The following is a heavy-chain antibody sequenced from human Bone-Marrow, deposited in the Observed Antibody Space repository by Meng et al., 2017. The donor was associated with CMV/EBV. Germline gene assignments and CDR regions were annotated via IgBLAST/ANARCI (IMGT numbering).Heavy chain of an antibody. CDR2: IRYDGSNK. CDR3: AKVEWFGELPLDY. J-gene: IGHJ4*02. Sequence: GESLKISCAASGFTFSSYGMHWVRQAPGKGLEWVAFIRYDGSNKYYADSVKGRFTISRDNSKNTLYLQMNSLRAEDTAVYYCAKVEWFGELPLDYWGQGTLVTASS. CDR1: GFTFSSYG. V-gene: IGHV3-30*02. D-gene: IGHD3-10*01.